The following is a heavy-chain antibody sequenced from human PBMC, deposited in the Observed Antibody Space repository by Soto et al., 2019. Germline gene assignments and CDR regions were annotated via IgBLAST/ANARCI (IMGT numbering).Heavy chain of an antibody. V-gene: IGHV3-21*01. D-gene: IGHD2-15*01. CDR1: GFTFSSYS. CDR3: ASGPRPYCSGGSCSYNWFDP. CDR2: ISSSSSYI. Sequence: GGSLRLSCAASGFTFSSYSMNWVRQAPGKGLEWVSSISSSSSYIYYADSVKGRFTISRDNAKNSLYLQMNSLRAEDTAVYYCASGPRPYCSGGSCSYNWFDPWGQGTLVTVSS. J-gene: IGHJ5*02.